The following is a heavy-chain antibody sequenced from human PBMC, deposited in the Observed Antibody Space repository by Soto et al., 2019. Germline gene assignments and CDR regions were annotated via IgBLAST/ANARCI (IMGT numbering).Heavy chain of an antibody. V-gene: IGHV4-34*01. D-gene: IGHD3-9*01. CDR3: ARGHKLRYFDWLLQHTYYYYGMDV. Sequence: SETLSLTCAVYGGSFSGYYWSWIRQPPGKGLEWIGEINHSGSTNYNPSLKSRVTISVDTSKNQFSLKLSSVTAADTAVYYCARGHKLRYFDWLLQHTYYYYGMDVWGQGTTVT. CDR1: GGSFSGYY. CDR2: INHSGST. J-gene: IGHJ6*02.